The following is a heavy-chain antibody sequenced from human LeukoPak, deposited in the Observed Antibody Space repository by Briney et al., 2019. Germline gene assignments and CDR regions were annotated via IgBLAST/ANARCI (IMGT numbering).Heavy chain of an antibody. V-gene: IGHV3-48*04. CDR3: ARNYDHFDY. CDR2: ISSSSTI. J-gene: IGHJ4*02. D-gene: IGHD3-22*01. CDR1: GFTFSSYS. Sequence: GGSLRLSCAASGFTFSSYSMNWVRQAPGKGLEWVSYISSSSTIYYADSVKGRFTISRDNAKNSLYLQMSSLRAEDTAVYYCARNYDHFDYWGQGTLVTVSS.